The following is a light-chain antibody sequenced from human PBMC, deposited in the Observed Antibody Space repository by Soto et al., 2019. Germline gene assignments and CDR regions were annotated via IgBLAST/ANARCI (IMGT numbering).Light chain of an antibody. V-gene: IGKV3-20*01. CDR1: QSVSSSY. CDR3: QQYSRSPWT. Sequence: EIVLTQSPGTLSLSPGERATLSCRASQSVSSSYLAWYQQKPGQAPRLVIYGASSRATGIPDRFSGSGSGTDFTLTISRLEPEDFAVYYCQQYSRSPWTFGQGTKVEIK. J-gene: IGKJ1*01. CDR2: GAS.